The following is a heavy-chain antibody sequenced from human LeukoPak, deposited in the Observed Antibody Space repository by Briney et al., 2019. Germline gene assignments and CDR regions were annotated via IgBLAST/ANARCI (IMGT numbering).Heavy chain of an antibody. CDR3: ASPNPNCSSTSCSDAFDI. J-gene: IGHJ3*02. CDR1: GFTFSSYS. Sequence: GGSLRLSCAASGFTFSSYSMNWVRQAPGKGLEWVSSISSSSSYIYYADSVKGRFTISRDNAKNSLYLQMNSLRAEDTAVYYCASPNPNCSSTSCSDAFDIWGQGTMVTVSS. CDR2: ISSSSSYI. V-gene: IGHV3-21*04. D-gene: IGHD2-2*01.